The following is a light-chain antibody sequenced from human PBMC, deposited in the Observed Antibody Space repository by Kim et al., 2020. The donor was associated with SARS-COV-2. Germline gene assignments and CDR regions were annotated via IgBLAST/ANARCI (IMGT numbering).Light chain of an antibody. CDR1: KLGDKY. J-gene: IGLJ2*01. V-gene: IGLV3-1*01. Sequence: SVAPGQPASITCSGDKLGDKYACWYQQKPGQSPVLVIYQDGKRPSGIPERFSGSNSGNTATLTISGTQAMDEADYYCQAWDRTTVVFGGGTQLTVL. CDR3: QAWDRTTVV. CDR2: QDG.